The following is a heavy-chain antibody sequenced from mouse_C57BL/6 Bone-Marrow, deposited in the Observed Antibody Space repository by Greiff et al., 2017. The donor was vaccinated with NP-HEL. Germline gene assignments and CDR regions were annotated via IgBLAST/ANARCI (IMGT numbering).Heavy chain of an antibody. V-gene: IGHV5-4*01. J-gene: IGHJ2*01. CDR3: ARDRGDGYDDLDY. D-gene: IGHD2-2*01. Sequence: EVNLVESGGGLVKPGGSLKLSCAASGFTFSSYAMSWVRQTPEKRLEWVATISDGGSYTYYPDNVKGRFTISRDNAKNNLYLQMSHLKSEDTAMYYCARDRGDGYDDLDYWGQGTTLTVSS. CDR1: GFTFSSYA. CDR2: ISDGGSYT.